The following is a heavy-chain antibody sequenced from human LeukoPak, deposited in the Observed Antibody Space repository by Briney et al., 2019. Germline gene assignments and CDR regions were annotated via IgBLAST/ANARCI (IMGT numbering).Heavy chain of an antibody. D-gene: IGHD1-1*01. CDR3: AREAKNEVRPEYYYYIDV. CDR2: IYTSRST. J-gene: IGHJ6*03. V-gene: IGHV4-4*07. Sequence: SETLSLTCTVSGGSISSYYWSWIRQPAGKGLEWVGRIYTSRSTNYNPSLKSRVSISVDKSKNQFSLKLSSVTAADTAVYYCAREAKNEVRPEYYYYIDVWGKGTTVTVSS. CDR1: GGSISSYY.